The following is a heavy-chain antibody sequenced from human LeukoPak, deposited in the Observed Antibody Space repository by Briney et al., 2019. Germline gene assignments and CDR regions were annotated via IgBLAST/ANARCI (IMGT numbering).Heavy chain of an antibody. V-gene: IGHV4-59*08. CDR3: ARHQHAGREHYYGMDV. D-gene: IGHD1-26*01. CDR2: IFHSGST. J-gene: IGHJ6*02. CDR1: GGSIGIYY. Sequence: SETLSLTCTVSGGSIGIYYWAWIRQPPGKGLEWIGYIFHSGSTNYNPSLKSRLTISVDTSRNQFSLRLSSVTAADTAVYYCARHQHAGREHYYGMDVWGQGTTVSVSS.